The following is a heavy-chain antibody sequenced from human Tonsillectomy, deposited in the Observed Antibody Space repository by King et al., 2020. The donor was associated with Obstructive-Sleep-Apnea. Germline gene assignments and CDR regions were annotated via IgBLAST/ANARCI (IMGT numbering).Heavy chain of an antibody. Sequence: VQLVESGGGLVQPGGSLRLSCAASGFTFTTYAMNWVRQAPGKGLEWVSTVSGSGGSTYYADSVKGRFTISRDNSKNTLYLQINSLRAEDTAVYFCAKDGYYYDTGGYRESYLDYWGQGTLVTVSS. J-gene: IGHJ4*02. D-gene: IGHD3-22*01. V-gene: IGHV3-23*04. CDR2: VSGSGGST. CDR3: AKDGYYYDTGGYRESYLDY. CDR1: GFTFTTYA.